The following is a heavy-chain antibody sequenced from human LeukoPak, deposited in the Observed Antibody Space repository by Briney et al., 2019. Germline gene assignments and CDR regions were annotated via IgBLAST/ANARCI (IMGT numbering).Heavy chain of an antibody. CDR3: ARGLETGTMSGNY. Sequence: SGKVSCKASGGTFSSYAISWVRQAPGQGLEWRGGIITIFGTANYAQKFQGRVTITTDESTSTAYMELSSLRSEDTAVYYCARGLETGTMSGNYWGQGTLVTVSS. CDR2: IITIFGTA. CDR1: GGTFSSYA. J-gene: IGHJ4*02. D-gene: IGHD1-7*01. V-gene: IGHV1-69*05.